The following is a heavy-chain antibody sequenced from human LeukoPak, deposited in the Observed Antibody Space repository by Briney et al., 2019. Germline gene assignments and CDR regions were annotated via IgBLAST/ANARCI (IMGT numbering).Heavy chain of an antibody. D-gene: IGHD2-2*02. CDR2: ISWNGDNI. V-gene: IGHV3-9*01. CDR3: ANTILTGAL. Sequence: GTSLRLSCAASGFTFRNYAMHWVRQVPGKGPEWVSGISWNGDNIAYADSVKGRFTISRDNAKNSLYLQMNSLRAEDTAVYYCANTILTGALWGQGTLVTVSS. CDR1: GFTFRNYA. J-gene: IGHJ4*02.